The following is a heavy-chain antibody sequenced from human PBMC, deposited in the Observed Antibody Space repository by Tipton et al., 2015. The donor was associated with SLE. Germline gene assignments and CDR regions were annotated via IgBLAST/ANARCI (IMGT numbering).Heavy chain of an antibody. CDR3: ARDPERQLGWGSFDP. D-gene: IGHD2-21*01. Sequence: QSGAEVKKPGASVKVSCKASGYTFTGYYMHWVRQAPGQGLEWMGWINPNSGGTNYAQKFQGRVTMTRDTSISTAYMELSRLRSDDTAVYYCARDPERQLGWGSFDPWGQGTLVTVS. CDR1: GYTFTGYY. V-gene: IGHV1-2*02. CDR2: INPNSGGT. J-gene: IGHJ5*02.